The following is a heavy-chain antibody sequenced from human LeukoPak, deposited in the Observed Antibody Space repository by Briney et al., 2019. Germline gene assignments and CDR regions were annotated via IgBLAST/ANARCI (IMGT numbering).Heavy chain of an antibody. CDR2: ISGSGSTI. CDR3: ARAPIESSGWYFAYFDY. J-gene: IGHJ4*02. D-gene: IGHD6-19*01. Sequence: GGSLRLSCAASGFTFSDYYMSWIRQAPGKGLEWVSYISGSGSTIYYADSVKGRFTISRDNAKNSLYLQMNSLRAEDTAVYYCARAPIESSGWYFAYFDYWGQGTLVTVSS. CDR1: GFTFSDYY. V-gene: IGHV3-11*01.